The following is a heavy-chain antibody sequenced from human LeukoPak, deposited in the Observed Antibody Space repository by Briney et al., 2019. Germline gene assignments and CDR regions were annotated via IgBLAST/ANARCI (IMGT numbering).Heavy chain of an antibody. V-gene: IGHV1-69*01. J-gene: IGHJ6*03. Sequence: SVKVSCKASGGTFSSYAISWVRQAPGQGLEWMGGIIPIFGTANYAQKFQGRVTITADESTSTAYMELSSLRSEDTAVYYCARVPKDDFWSGYYPYYMDVWGKGTTVTVSS. CDR2: IIPIFGTA. CDR3: ARVPKDDFWSGYYPYYMDV. D-gene: IGHD3-3*01. CDR1: GGTFSSYA.